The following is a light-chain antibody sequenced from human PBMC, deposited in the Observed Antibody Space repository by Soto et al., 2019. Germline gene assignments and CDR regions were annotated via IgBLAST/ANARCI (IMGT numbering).Light chain of an antibody. CDR3: MHAPQFPPGYT. CDR2: KIS. CDR1: QSHVHSDGRTH. V-gene: IGKV2-24*01. Sequence: DIVMTQTPLSSTVALGQSASISCRSSQSHVHSDGRTHLSWHQQRPGQPPRLLIYKISNRFSGVHDRFSGSGAGTEFTLTICRVEAEDVGVYYCMHAPQFPPGYTFGQGTKLEIK. J-gene: IGKJ2*01.